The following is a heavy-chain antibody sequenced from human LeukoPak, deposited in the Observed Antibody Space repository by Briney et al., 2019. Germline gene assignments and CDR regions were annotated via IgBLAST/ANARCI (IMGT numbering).Heavy chain of an antibody. J-gene: IGHJ3*02. CDR2: IYYSGST. V-gene: IGHV4-59*01. Sequence: SETLSLTCTVSGGSISSYYWSWIRPPPGKGLEWIGYIYYSGSTNYNPSLKSRVTISVDTPKNQFSLKLSSVTAADTAVYYCARDTLLDAFDIWGQGTMVTVSS. CDR1: GGSISSYY. CDR3: ARDTLLDAFDI.